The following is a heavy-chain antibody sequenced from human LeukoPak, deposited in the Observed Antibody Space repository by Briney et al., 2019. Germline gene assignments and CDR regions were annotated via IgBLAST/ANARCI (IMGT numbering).Heavy chain of an antibody. Sequence: SVKVSCKASGGTFSSYSISWVRQAPGQGLEWMVRIIPILGIANYAQKFQGRVTITADKSTSTAYIELSSLRSEDTAVYYCARRSYYDILTGPPGGGDAFDIWGQGTMVTVSS. V-gene: IGHV1-69*02. CDR3: ARRSYYDILTGPPGGGDAFDI. D-gene: IGHD3-9*01. CDR1: GGTFSSYS. J-gene: IGHJ3*02. CDR2: IIPILGIA.